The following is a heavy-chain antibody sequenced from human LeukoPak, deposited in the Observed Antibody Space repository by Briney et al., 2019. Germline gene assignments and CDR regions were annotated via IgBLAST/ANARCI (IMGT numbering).Heavy chain of an antibody. CDR1: GFTFSSYS. CDR2: ISGSSSII. D-gene: IGHD3-22*01. CDR3: ARGSTYYDSSGQVPFDY. J-gene: IGHJ4*02. Sequence: GGSLRLSCAASGFTFSSYSMNWVRQAPGKGLEWGSYISGSSSIIYYADSVKGRFTISRDNGKNTLYLQMNSLRAEDTAVYYCARGSTYYDSSGQVPFDYWGQGTLVTVSS. V-gene: IGHV3-48*01.